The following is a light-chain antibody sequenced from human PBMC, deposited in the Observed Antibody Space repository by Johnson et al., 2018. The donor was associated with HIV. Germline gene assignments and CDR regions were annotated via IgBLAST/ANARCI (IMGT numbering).Light chain of an antibody. CDR2: ENN. CDR1: SSNIGDNY. V-gene: IGLV1-51*02. Sequence: QSVLTQPPSVSAAPGQKVTISCSGSSSNIGDNYVSWYQQLPGTAPKVLIYENNERPSGIPDRFSGSRSGTSATLDITGLQPGDEAEYYCGTWDGRLSRFDFGTWTKVTVL. J-gene: IGLJ1*01. CDR3: GTWDGRLSRFD.